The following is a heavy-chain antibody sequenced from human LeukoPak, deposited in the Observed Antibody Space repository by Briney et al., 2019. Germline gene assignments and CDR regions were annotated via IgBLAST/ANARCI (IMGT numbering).Heavy chain of an antibody. CDR3: AKGGSYDRTYSNY. J-gene: IGHJ4*02. CDR2: ISGSGGST. CDR1: GLTFTNYG. Sequence: GGSLRLSCAASGLTFTNYGMTWVRQAPGKRLEWVSAISGSGGSTYYADSVKGRFTISRDNSKNTLYLQMNSLRAEDTAVYYCAKGGSYDRTYSNYWGQGTLVTVSS. V-gene: IGHV3-23*01. D-gene: IGHD1-26*01.